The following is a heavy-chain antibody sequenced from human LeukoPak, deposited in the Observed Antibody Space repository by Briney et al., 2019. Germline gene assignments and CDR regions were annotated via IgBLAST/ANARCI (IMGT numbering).Heavy chain of an antibody. Sequence: PGGSLRLSCAASGFTFSSYSMNWVRQPPGKGLEWIGSIYYSGSTYYNPSLKSRVTISVDTSKNQFSLKLSSVTAADTAVYYCATEDLGYCSGGSCDYWGQGTLVTVSS. V-gene: IGHV4-59*05. D-gene: IGHD2-15*01. J-gene: IGHJ4*02. CDR2: IYYSGST. CDR3: ATEDLGYCSGGSCDY. CDR1: GFTFSSYSMN.